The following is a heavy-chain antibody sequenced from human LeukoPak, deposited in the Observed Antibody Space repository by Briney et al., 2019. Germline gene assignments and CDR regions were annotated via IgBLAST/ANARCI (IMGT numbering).Heavy chain of an antibody. CDR3: ARGDLGGYLDF. CDR1: GYTFSSYG. J-gene: IGHJ4*02. V-gene: IGHV1-18*01. Sequence: GASVKVSCKASGYTFSSYGINWVRQAPGHGLEWMGWIIAFIGKTNYAQKLQGRVTMTTDTSTITAYMELRSLRSDDTAVYYCARGDLGGYLDFWGKGTLVIVS. CDR2: IIAFIGKT.